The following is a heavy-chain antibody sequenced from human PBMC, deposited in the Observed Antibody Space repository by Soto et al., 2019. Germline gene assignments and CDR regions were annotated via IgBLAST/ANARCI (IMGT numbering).Heavy chain of an antibody. D-gene: IGHD7-27*01. V-gene: IGHV6-1*01. CDR3: ARAPGHAGYYFHD. CDR2: TYYRAKWYN. CDR1: GDSVSSNSAA. Sequence: SQTLSLTCAISGDSVSSNSAAWNWIRQSPSRGLEWLGRTYYRAKWYNDYAVSVKSRITINPDTSKNQFSLQLNSLTPEDTAGNYFARAPGHAGYYFHDWGQGTLVTVSS. J-gene: IGHJ4*02.